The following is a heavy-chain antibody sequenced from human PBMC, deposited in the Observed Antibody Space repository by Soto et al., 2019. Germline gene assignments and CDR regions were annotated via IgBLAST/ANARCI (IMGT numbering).Heavy chain of an antibody. CDR2: ISAYNGNT. CDR1: GYTFTSYG. D-gene: IGHD6-19*01. V-gene: IGHV1-18*04. J-gene: IGHJ4*02. CDR3: AGLANIAVAGTYQFDY. Sequence: ASVKVSCKASGYTFTSYGISWVRQAPVQGLEWMGWISAYNGNTNYAQKLQGRVTMTTDTSTSTAYMELRSLRSDDTAVYYCAGLANIAVAGTYQFDYLGQGAVVALSS.